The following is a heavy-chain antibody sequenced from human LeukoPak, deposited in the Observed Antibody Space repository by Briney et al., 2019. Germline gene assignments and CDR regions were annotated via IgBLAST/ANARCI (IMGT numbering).Heavy chain of an antibody. CDR2: ISAYSGNT. J-gene: IGHJ5*02. V-gene: IGHV1-18*01. Sequence: ASVKVSCKASGYTFTSYGSSWVRQAPGQGLAWMGWISAYSGNTNYAQKLQGRVTMTTDTSTSTVYMELRSLRSDDTAVYYCARVYCSSTSCYGYLWFDPWGQGTLVTASS. CDR3: ARVYCSSTSCYGYLWFDP. CDR1: GYTFTSYG. D-gene: IGHD2-2*01.